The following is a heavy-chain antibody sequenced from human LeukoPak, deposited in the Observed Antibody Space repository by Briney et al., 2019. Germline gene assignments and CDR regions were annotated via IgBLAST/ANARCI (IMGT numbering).Heavy chain of an antibody. CDR2: VNHSGGT. D-gene: IGHD5/OR15-5a*01. Sequence: SETLSLTCAVYGGSFSGYYWSWIRQPPGKGLEWIGEVNHSGGTNYNPSLKRRVTISVDTSKKQFSLKMSSVTAADTAIYYCAREGVSVTNFDYWGQGTLVTVSS. J-gene: IGHJ4*02. CDR3: AREGVSVTNFDY. V-gene: IGHV4-34*01. CDR1: GGSFSGYY.